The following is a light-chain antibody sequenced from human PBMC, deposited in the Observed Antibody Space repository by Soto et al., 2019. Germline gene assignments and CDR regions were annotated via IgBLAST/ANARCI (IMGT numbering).Light chain of an antibody. CDR2: DVS. CDR3: SSYTGSSTQV. CDR1: SSDVGGYNY. Sequence: QSVLTKPASVSGSPGQSITISCTGTSSDVGGYNYVSWYQQYPGKAPKLMIYDVSNRPSGVSNRFSGSKSGKTASLTISGLQAEEEDDYYCSSYTGSSTQVFGTGTKVTVL. V-gene: IGLV2-14*01. J-gene: IGLJ1*01.